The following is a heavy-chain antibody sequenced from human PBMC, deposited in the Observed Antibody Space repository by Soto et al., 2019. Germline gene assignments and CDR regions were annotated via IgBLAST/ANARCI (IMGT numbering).Heavy chain of an antibody. CDR1: GYTFTSYG. CDR3: ARDTYYDFWSGYYRDYYYGMDV. CDR2: ISAYNGNT. Sequence: ASVKGSCKASGYTFTSYGISWVRQAPGQGLEWMGWISAYNGNTNYAQKLQGRVTMTTDTSTSTAYMELRSLRSDDTAVYYCARDTYYDFWSGYYRDYYYGMDVWGQGTTVTVSS. D-gene: IGHD3-3*01. V-gene: IGHV1-18*04. J-gene: IGHJ6*02.